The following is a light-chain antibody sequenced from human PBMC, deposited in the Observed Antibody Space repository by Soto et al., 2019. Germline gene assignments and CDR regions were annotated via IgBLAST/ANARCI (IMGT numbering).Light chain of an antibody. CDR1: SSDVGGYNY. CDR3: SSYTSSSTRV. J-gene: IGLJ1*01. Sequence: QSALTQPASVSGSPGQSITISCTGTSSDVGGYNYVSWYQQHPGKAPKLMIYEVSNRPSGVSNRFAGSKSCNTASLTISGLQAEDEADYYCSSYTSSSTRVFGTGTKRTVL. CDR2: EVS. V-gene: IGLV2-14*01.